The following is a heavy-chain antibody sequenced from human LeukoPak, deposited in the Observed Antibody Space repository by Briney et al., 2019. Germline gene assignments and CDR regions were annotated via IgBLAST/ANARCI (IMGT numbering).Heavy chain of an antibody. V-gene: IGHV4-39*01. D-gene: IGHD3-22*01. CDR1: GGSISSSSYS. CDR2: IYYSGST. Sequence: SETLYLTCTVSGGSISSSSYSWGWIRQPPGKGLEWIGSIYYSGSTYYNPSLKSRVTISVDTSRNQFSLKLSSVTAADTAVYYCARSGYDSSGYHDYWGQGTLVTVSS. J-gene: IGHJ4*02. CDR3: ARSGYDSSGYHDY.